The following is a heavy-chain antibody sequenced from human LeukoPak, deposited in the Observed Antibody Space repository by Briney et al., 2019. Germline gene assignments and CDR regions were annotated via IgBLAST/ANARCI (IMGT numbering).Heavy chain of an antibody. J-gene: IGHJ4*02. Sequence: PSETLSLTCTVSGGSISSYYWSWIRQPPGKGLECIGYIYYSGSTNYNPSLKSRVTISVDTSKNQFSLKLSSVTAADTAVYYCARAPNYSSSSPFDYWGQGTLVTVSS. CDR1: GGSISSYY. D-gene: IGHD6-6*01. V-gene: IGHV4-59*01. CDR2: IYYSGST. CDR3: ARAPNYSSSSPFDY.